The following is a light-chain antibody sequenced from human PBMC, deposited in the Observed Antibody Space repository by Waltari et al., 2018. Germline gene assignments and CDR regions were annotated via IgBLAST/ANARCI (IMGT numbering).Light chain of an antibody. CDR2: YVS. CDR1: SSDVGSYNY. J-gene: IGLJ3*02. V-gene: IGLV2-11*01. Sequence: QSALTQPRSVSGSPGQSVTISCNGTSSDVGSYNYVSWYQPRAGKAPQLMIYYVSTRPSGVPGRFSGSKSGNTASLTISGLQTEDDADYYCCSYAGSYTVFGGGTKLTVL. CDR3: CSYAGSYTV.